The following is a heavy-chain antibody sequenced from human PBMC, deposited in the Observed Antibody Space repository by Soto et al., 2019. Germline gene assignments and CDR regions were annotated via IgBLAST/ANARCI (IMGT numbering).Heavy chain of an antibody. CDR3: ARVTMVRGVSTGDDY. J-gene: IGHJ4*02. D-gene: IGHD3-10*01. CDR1: GFTFSSYS. Sequence: GGSLRLSCAASGFTFSSYSMNWVRQAPGKGLEWVSYISSSSSTIYYADSVKGRFTISRDNAKNSLYLQMNSLRAEDTAVYYCARVTMVRGVSTGDDYWGQGTLVTVSS. V-gene: IGHV3-48*01. CDR2: ISSSSSTI.